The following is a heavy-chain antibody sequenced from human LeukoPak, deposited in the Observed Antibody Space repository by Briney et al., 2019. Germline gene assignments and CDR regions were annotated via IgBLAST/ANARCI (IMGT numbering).Heavy chain of an antibody. CDR3: ARHPITIFGVVNWFDP. CDR1: GGSISSYY. CDR2: IYYSGST. J-gene: IGHJ5*02. D-gene: IGHD3-3*01. V-gene: IGHV4-59*08. Sequence: PSETLSLTCTVSGGSISSYYWSWIRQPPGKGLEWIGYIYYSGSTNYNPSLESRVTISLDTSKNQFSLKLSSVAAADTALYYCARHPITIFGVVNWFDPWGQGTLVTVSS.